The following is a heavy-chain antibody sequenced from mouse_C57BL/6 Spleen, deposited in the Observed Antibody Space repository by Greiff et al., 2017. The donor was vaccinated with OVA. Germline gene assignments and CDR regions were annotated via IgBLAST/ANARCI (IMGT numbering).Heavy chain of an antibody. CDR1: GFTFSDYG. V-gene: IGHV5-17*01. Sequence: DVKLVESGGGLVKPGGSLKLSCAASGFTFSDYGMHWVRQAPEKGLEWVAYISSGSSTIYYADTVKGRFTISRDNAKNTLFLQMTSLRSEDTAMYYCAREPVVDRYFDVWGTGTTVTVSS. CDR3: AREPVVDRYFDV. D-gene: IGHD1-1*01. CDR2: ISSGSSTI. J-gene: IGHJ1*03.